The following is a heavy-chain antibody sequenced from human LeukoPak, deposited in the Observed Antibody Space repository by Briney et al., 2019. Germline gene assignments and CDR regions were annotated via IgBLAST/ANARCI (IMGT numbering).Heavy chain of an antibody. J-gene: IGHJ4*02. D-gene: IGHD2-15*01. V-gene: IGHV3-48*04. CDR2: ISSSSSTI. Sequence: GGSLRLSCAASGFTFSSYSMNWVRQAPGKGLEWVSYISSSSSTIYYADSVKGRFTISRDNAKNSLYLQMNSLRAEDTAVYYCARETCSGGSCYSVYWGQGTLVTVSS. CDR1: GFTFSSYS. CDR3: ARETCSGGSCYSVY.